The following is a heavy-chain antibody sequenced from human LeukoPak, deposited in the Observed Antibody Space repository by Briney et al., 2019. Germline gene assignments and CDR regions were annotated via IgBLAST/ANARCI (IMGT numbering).Heavy chain of an antibody. CDR3: ARGPLITIFGVVIGGLDYYYYMDV. CDR1: GDSISGRAYY. J-gene: IGHJ6*03. Sequence: SETLSLTCTVSGDSISGRAYYWSWIRQPAGKGLEWIGRIYTSGSTNYNPSLKSRVTMSVDTSKNQFSLKLSSVTAADTAVYYCARGPLITIFGVVIGGLDYYYYMDVWGKGTTVTVSS. CDR2: IYTSGST. V-gene: IGHV4-61*02. D-gene: IGHD3-3*01.